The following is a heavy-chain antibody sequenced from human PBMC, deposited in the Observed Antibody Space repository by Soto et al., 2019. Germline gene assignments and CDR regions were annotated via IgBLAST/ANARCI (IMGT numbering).Heavy chain of an antibody. CDR2: IHNSGST. V-gene: IGHV4-59*01. Sequence: QVQLQESGPGLVKPSETLSLTCTVSGGSITSYHWSWMRQPPGKGLEWIGYIHNSGSTNYNPSLKGRVTISVDTSKNQFSLKLNSVTAADTAVYYCARDNTGMDVWGQGTTVTVSS. J-gene: IGHJ6*02. CDR3: ARDNTGMDV. CDR1: GGSITSYH.